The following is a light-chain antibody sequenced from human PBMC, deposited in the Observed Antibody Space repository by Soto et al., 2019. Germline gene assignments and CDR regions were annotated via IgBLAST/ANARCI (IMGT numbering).Light chain of an antibody. V-gene: IGKV3-15*01. CDR3: QQYNNWPPWT. CDR1: QSVSSN. CDR2: GAS. Sequence: IVMTQSPATLSVSPGERATLSCRASQSVSSNLAWYQQKPDQAPRLLIYGASTRATGIPARFSGSGSGTEFTLTISGLQSEDFAVYYCQQYNNWPPWTFGQGTKVDIK. J-gene: IGKJ1*01.